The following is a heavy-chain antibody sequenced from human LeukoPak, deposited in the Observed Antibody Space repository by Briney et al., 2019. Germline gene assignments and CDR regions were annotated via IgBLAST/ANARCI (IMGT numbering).Heavy chain of an antibody. J-gene: IGHJ6*03. Sequence: GGSLRLSCVASGFTFRHYAMSWVRQAPGKGLEWVSCISGSDVSTYYAESVKGRFTISRDNSKNTLYLQMNSLRAEDTAVYYCAKVAEVGATGYYYYMDVWGKGTTVTISS. V-gene: IGHV3-23*01. CDR1: GFTFRHYA. D-gene: IGHD1-26*01. CDR2: ISGSDVST. CDR3: AKVAEVGATGYYYYMDV.